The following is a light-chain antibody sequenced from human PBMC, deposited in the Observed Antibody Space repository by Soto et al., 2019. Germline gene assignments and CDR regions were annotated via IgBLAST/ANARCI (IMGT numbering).Light chain of an antibody. CDR2: EVS. V-gene: IGLV2-8*01. CDR1: SSDVGGYNY. CDR3: CAYVSSNTLL. Sequence: QSALTQPPSASGSPGQSVTISCTGTSSDVGGYNYVSWYQQHPGKAPKLMIYEVSKRPSGVPDRFSGSKSGNTASLTVSGLQGDDEGDYYCCAYVSSNTLLFGGGTKLTVL. J-gene: IGLJ3*02.